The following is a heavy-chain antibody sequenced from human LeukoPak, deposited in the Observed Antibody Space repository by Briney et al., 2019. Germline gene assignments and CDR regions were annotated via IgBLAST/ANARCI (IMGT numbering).Heavy chain of an antibody. CDR1: GGSISSYY. V-gene: IGHV4-59*01. J-gene: IGHJ6*03. D-gene: IGHD5-18*01. CDR3: ARLCCGYSYGWPYYYYYYMDV. CDR2: IYYSGST. Sequence: SETLSLTCTVSGGSISSYYWSWIRQPPGKGLEWIGYIYYSGSTNYNPSLKSRVTISVDTSKNQFSLKLSSVTAADTAVYYCARLCCGYSYGWPYYYYYYMDVWGKGTTVTVSS.